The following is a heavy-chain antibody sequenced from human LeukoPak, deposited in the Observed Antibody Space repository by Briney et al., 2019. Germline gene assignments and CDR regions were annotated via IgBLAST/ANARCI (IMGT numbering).Heavy chain of an antibody. Sequence: ASVKVSCKASGGTFSSYAISWVRQAPGQGLEWMGRIIPIFGTANYAQKFRGRVTITTDESTSTAYMELSSLRSEDTAVYYCARDSDPYYYGSGSYYCSVAYWGQGTLVTVSS. CDR1: GGTFSSYA. V-gene: IGHV1-69*05. CDR3: ARDSDPYYYGSGSYYCSVAY. J-gene: IGHJ4*02. CDR2: IIPIFGTA. D-gene: IGHD3-10*01.